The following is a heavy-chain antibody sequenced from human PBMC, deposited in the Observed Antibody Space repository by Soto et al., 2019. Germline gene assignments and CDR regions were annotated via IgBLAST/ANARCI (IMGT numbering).Heavy chain of an antibody. CDR2: ITWDGGRA. Sequence: GGSLRLSCAASGFTFDDYTMYWVRQGPGKGLEWVSLITWDGGRAQYADSVKGRFTISRDNSKDSLYLQMNSLKTEDTALYYCAEASFDQRSAYPTYHWFDTWGQGTLVTVSS. V-gene: IGHV3-43*01. CDR3: AEASFDQRSAYPTYHWFDT. D-gene: IGHD3-3*01. J-gene: IGHJ5*02. CDR1: GFTFDDYT.